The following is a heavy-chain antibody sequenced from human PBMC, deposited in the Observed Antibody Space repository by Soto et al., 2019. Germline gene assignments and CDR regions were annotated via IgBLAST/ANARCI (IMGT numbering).Heavy chain of an antibody. D-gene: IGHD6-6*01. Sequence: PSETLSLTCAVSGGSISSSNWWSWVRQPPGKGLEWIGEIYHSGSTNYNPSLKSRVTISVDKSKNHFSLKLSSVTAADTAVYYCARVTPSPSSIAARPIDYWGQGTLVTVSS. CDR1: GGSISSSNW. CDR3: ARVTPSPSSIAARPIDY. CDR2: IYHSGST. J-gene: IGHJ4*02. V-gene: IGHV4-4*02.